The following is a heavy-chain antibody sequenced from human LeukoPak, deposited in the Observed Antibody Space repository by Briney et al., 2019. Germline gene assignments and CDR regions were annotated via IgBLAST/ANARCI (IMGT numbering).Heavy chain of an antibody. V-gene: IGHV1-69*04. D-gene: IGHD5-24*01. CDR3: ARVCGYNHYYFDY. Sequence: GASVKVSCKASGYTFTSYGISWVRQAPGQGLEWMGRIIPILGIANYAQKFQGRVTITADKSTSTAYMELSSLRSEDTAVYYCARVCGYNHYYFDYWGQGTLVTVSS. CDR1: GYTFTSYG. CDR2: IIPILGIA. J-gene: IGHJ4*02.